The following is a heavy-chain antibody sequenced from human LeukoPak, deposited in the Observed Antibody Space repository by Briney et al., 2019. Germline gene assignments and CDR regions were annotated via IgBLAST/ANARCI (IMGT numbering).Heavy chain of an antibody. Sequence: SETLSLTCTVSGGSISSSSYYWGWIRQPPGKGLEWIGSIYYSGSTYYNPSLKSRVTISVDTSKNQFSLKLSSVTAADTTVYYCARAAEVYYDSSGYRPFDPWGQGTLVTVSS. D-gene: IGHD3-22*01. V-gene: IGHV4-39*07. CDR2: IYYSGST. J-gene: IGHJ5*02. CDR1: GGSISSSSYY. CDR3: ARAAEVYYDSSGYRPFDP.